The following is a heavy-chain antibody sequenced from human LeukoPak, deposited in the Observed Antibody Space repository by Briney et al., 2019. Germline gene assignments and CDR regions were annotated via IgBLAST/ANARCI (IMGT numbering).Heavy chain of an antibody. V-gene: IGHV3-30-3*01. CDR3: ARDRIWAGSSCFDY. Sequence: GGSLRLSCAASGFTFSSNYMSWVRQAPGKGLEWVAAISDDGSNKYYADSVKVRFTISRDNSKNTLYLQMNSLSAEDTAEYYCARDRIWAGSSCFDYWGQGTLVTVSS. CDR2: ISDDGSNK. J-gene: IGHJ4*02. CDR1: GFTFSSNY. D-gene: IGHD6-13*01.